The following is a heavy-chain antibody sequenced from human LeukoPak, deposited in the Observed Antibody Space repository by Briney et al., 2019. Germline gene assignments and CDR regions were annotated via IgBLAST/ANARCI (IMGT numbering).Heavy chain of an antibody. D-gene: IGHD1-14*01. CDR1: GFTFSAYA. V-gene: IGHV3-23*01. CDR3: GKGTPPPVY. Sequence: PGGSLRLSCVASGFTFSAYAVGWVRRAPGMGLEWVSSISVSGSQTDYADSVKGRFTISRDNSKNTFYLQMNSLRAEDTAVYYCGKGTPPPVYWGLGTLVTVSS. J-gene: IGHJ4*02. CDR2: ISVSGSQT.